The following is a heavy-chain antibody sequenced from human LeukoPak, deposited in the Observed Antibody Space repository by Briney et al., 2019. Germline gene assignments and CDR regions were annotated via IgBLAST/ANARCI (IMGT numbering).Heavy chain of an antibody. CDR2: IFYSGRT. J-gene: IGHJ4*02. CDR1: GGSISSSTYY. CDR3: ARDILATSIAAPYY. D-gene: IGHD6-13*01. Sequence: SETLSLTCTVSGGSISSSTYYWGWIRQPPGKGLEWIGSIFYSGRTYYNPSLKGRVTMSVDRSKNQFSLRLSSVNAADTAVYYCARDILATSIAAPYYWGQGTLVTVSS. V-gene: IGHV4-39*07.